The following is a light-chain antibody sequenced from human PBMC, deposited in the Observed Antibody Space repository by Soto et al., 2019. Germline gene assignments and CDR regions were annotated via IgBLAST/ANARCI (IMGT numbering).Light chain of an antibody. CDR3: MQALQTPT. V-gene: IGKV2-28*01. CDR1: QSLLQSNGYNY. CDR2: LGS. J-gene: IGKJ1*01. Sequence: DIVMTQSALFLPVTPGEPASISCRSSQSLLQSNGYNYLDWCVQKPGQSPQLLIYLGSNRASGVPDRFSGSESGTDFTLKISRVEAEDVGVYYCMQALQTPTFGQGTKVDIK.